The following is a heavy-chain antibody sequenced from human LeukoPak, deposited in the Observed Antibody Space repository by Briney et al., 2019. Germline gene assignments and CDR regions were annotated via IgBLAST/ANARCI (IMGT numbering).Heavy chain of an antibody. CDR3: ANGYYYGSGSYYKEAFDI. D-gene: IGHD3-10*01. J-gene: IGHJ3*02. CDR2: ISSSGTYI. CDR1: GFTFSSYS. Sequence: GGSLRLSCAASGFTFSSYSMHWVRQAPWKGLEWVSSISSSGTYIYYADSVKGRFTISRDNAKNSVHLQMNSLRAEDTAVYYCANGYYYGSGSYYKEAFDIWGQGTMVTVSS. V-gene: IGHV3-21*01.